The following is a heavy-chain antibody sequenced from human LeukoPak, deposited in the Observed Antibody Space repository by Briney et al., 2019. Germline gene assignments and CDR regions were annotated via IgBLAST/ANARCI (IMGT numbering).Heavy chain of an antibody. CDR1: GASINSGNYY. J-gene: IGHJ6*03. CDR2: IPYRGSA. Sequence: SETLSLTCTVYGASINSGNYYWGWIRQPPGKGLEWIGSIPYRGSANFNPSLKNRVAISPDTSRSHFSLKLTSVTSADTAVYYCTRGSIAYNYMDVWGKGTTVTISS. CDR3: TRGSIAYNYMDV. D-gene: IGHD3-22*01. V-gene: IGHV4-39*07.